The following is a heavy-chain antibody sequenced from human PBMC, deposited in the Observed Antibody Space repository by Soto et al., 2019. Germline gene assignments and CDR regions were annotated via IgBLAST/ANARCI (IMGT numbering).Heavy chain of an antibody. Sequence: QITLKESGPTLVKPTQTLTLTCSFSGFSLSNSGVGVGWIRQPPGKALEWLALIYWDDDRDYSPSLKSRLTTIKDTSKNQVVLRMTNMDPVDTATYYCAHITIVGTIGNLDYWGQGALVTVSS. CDR2: IYWDDDR. CDR1: GFSLSNSGVG. D-gene: IGHD5-12*01. CDR3: AHITIVGTIGNLDY. V-gene: IGHV2-5*02. J-gene: IGHJ4*02.